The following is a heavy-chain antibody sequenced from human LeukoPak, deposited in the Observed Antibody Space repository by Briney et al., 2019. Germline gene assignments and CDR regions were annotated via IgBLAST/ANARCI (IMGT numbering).Heavy chain of an antibody. V-gene: IGHV3-48*01. D-gene: IGHD6-6*01. Sequence: HPGGSLRLSCEGSGFSLSAYNMNWVRQAPGKGLKSVSYISSSSATIFYADSVKGRFTTSRDNAKNSLYLQMNSLRPEDTAVYFCARDRHVPGLYYYMDVWGKGTTVTVSS. J-gene: IGHJ6*03. CDR1: GFSLSAYN. CDR2: ISSSSATI. CDR3: ARDRHVPGLYYYMDV.